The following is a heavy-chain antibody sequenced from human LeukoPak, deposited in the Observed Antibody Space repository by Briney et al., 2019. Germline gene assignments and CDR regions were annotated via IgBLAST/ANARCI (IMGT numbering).Heavy chain of an antibody. J-gene: IGHJ4*02. CDR1: GFIFNEYA. Sequence: GGSLRLSCAASGFIFNEYAMHWARQAPGKGLEWVATITHDGNTAYYADSVKGRFTISRDNAKNTLYLQMNSLRVEDTAVYYCARADSSWANDYWGQGTLVTVSS. CDR3: ARADSSWANDY. V-gene: IGHV3-30-3*01. CDR2: ITHDGNTA. D-gene: IGHD6-13*01.